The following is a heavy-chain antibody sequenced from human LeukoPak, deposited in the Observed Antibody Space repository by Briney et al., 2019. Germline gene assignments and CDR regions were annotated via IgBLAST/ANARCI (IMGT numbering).Heavy chain of an antibody. D-gene: IGHD4-17*01. Sequence: ASVMVSCKASGYTFTGYSIYWVRQAPGQGLEWMGWINPNSGDTNFAQKFQDRVTLTRDTSISTAYMELTNLRSDDTAVYYCARPNGDYYNWFDPWGQGTLVTVPS. CDR2: INPNSGDT. CDR3: ARPNGDYYNWFDP. V-gene: IGHV1-2*02. J-gene: IGHJ5*02. CDR1: GYTFTGYS.